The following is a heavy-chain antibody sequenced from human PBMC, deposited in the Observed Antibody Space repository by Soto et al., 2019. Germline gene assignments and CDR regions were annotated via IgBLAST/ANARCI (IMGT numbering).Heavy chain of an antibody. D-gene: IGHD3-9*01. CDR1: GFSLSTSGLG. J-gene: IGHJ3*02. CDR3: AHRGGILTALDAFDI. Sequence: QITLKESGPTLVKPTQTLTLTCTFSGFSLSTSGLGVGWIRQPPGKALEWLALIYWDDDKRYSPSLQTRLAITKDTSQNQVVLTMTNMDPVDTATYYCAHRGGILTALDAFDIWGQGTMVTVSS. CDR2: IYWDDDK. V-gene: IGHV2-5*02.